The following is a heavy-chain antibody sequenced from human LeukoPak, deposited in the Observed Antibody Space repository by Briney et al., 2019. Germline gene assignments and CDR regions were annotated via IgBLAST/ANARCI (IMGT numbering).Heavy chain of an antibody. V-gene: IGHV3-7*03. D-gene: IGHD1-26*01. CDR3: ARGIVGATGAFDI. CDR1: GFTFSSYG. Sequence: GGSLRLSCAASGFTFSSYGMHWVRQAPGKGLEWVANIKQDGSEKYYVDSVKGRFTISRDNAKNSLYLQMNSLRAEDTAVYYCARGIVGATGAFDIWGQGTMVTVSS. CDR2: IKQDGSEK. J-gene: IGHJ3*02.